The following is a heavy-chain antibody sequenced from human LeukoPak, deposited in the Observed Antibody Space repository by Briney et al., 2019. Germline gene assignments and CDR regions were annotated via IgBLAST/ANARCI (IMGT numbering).Heavy chain of an antibody. CDR3: ARSSGYYLYYFDY. CDR1: GGSISSGSYY. D-gene: IGHD3-22*01. V-gene: IGHV4-61*02. CDR2: IYTSGST. J-gene: IGHJ4*02. Sequence: SQTLSLTCTASGGSISSGSYYWRWIRQPGGKGLEWIGRIYTSGSTNYNPSRKSRVTISVDTSKNQFSLKLSSVTAADTAVYYCARSSGYYLYYFDYWGQGTLVTVSS.